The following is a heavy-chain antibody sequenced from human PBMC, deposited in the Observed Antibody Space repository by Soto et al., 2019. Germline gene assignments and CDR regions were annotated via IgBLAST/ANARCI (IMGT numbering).Heavy chain of an antibody. CDR1: GFTFSSYA. V-gene: IGHV3-23*01. J-gene: IGHJ4*02. Sequence: GGSLRLSCAASGFTFSSYAMSWVRQAPGKGLEWVSAISGSGGSTYYADSVKGRFTISRDNSKNTLYLQMNSLRAEDTAVYYCAKIPSKSSSGWYEEDLFDYWGQGTLVTVSS. CDR3: AKIPSKSSSGWYEEDLFDY. D-gene: IGHD6-19*01. CDR2: ISGSGGST.